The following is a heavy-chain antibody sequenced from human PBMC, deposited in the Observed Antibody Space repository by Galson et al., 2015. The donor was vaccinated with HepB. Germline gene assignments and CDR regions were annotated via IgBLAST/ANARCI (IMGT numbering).Heavy chain of an antibody. V-gene: IGHV1-69*06. D-gene: IGHD4-11*01. J-gene: IGHJ5*02. CDR2: IIPIFGTA. Sequence: SVKVSCKASGGTFSSYAISWVRQAPGQGLEWMGGIIPIFGTANYAQKFQGRVTITADKSTSTAYMELSSLRSEDTAVYYCARVSGYSNPQSQVDPWGQGTLVTVSS. CDR1: GGTFSSYA. CDR3: ARVSGYSNPQSQVDP.